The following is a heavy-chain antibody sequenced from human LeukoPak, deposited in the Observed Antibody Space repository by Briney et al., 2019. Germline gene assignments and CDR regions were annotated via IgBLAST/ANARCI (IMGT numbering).Heavy chain of an antibody. V-gene: IGHV4-38-2*02. Sequence: SETLSLTCTVSGYSISSGYYWGWIRQPPGKGLEWIGSIYHSGSTYYNPSLKSRVTISVDTSKNQFSLKLSSVTAADTAVYYCARSSQRFYVWGSYRYGVLDYWGQGTLVTVSS. J-gene: IGHJ4*02. CDR3: ARSSQRFYVWGSYRYGVLDY. CDR2: IYHSGST. CDR1: GYSISSGYY. D-gene: IGHD3-16*02.